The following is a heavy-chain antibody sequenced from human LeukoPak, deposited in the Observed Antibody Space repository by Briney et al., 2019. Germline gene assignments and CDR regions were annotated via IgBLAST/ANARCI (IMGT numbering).Heavy chain of an antibody. CDR1: GFTFSSYA. CDR3: ARAVSGSPNYYFDY. CDR2: ISDSGGST. J-gene: IGHJ4*02. D-gene: IGHD1-26*01. Sequence: GGSLRLSCAASGFTFSSYAMTWVRQAPGKGLEWVSSISDSGGSTYYADSVKGRFTISRDTSKNKLYLQMNSLRAEDTAVYYCARAVSGSPNYYFDYWGQGTLVTVSS. V-gene: IGHV3-23*01.